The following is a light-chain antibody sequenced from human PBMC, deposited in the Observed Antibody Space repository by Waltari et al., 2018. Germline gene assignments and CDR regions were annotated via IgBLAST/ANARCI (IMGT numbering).Light chain of an antibody. Sequence: QSALTQPPSASGSPGQSVTISCTGTSSDVGGYNYVSWYQQHPGKAPKLLIYEVSKRPSGVPYPFSGSKAGNTASLTVSGLQAEDEADYYCSSYAGSNNLVFGGGTKLTVL. CDR2: EVS. CDR1: SSDVGGYNY. J-gene: IGLJ2*01. V-gene: IGLV2-8*01. CDR3: SSYAGSNNLV.